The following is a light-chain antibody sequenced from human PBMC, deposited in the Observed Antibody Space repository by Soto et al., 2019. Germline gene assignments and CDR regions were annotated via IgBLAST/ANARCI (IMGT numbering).Light chain of an antibody. CDR2: GAS. V-gene: IGKV3-15*01. CDR3: QQYNGWPYT. Sequence: EIVMTQSPATLSVSPGERATLSCRASQSVSRNLAWYRQKPGQAPRLLICGASTRATGTPARFSGSGSGTEFSLTISSLQSEDFAVYYCQQYNGWPYTFGQGTKVDIK. CDR1: QSVSRN. J-gene: IGKJ2*01.